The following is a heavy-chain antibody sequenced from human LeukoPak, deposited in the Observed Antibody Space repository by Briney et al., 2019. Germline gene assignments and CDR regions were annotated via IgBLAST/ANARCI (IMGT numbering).Heavy chain of an antibody. J-gene: IGHJ4*02. CDR3: AKGYSGSYYTGIGY. Sequence: GGSLRLSCAASGFTFSSYAMSWVRQAPGKGLEWVSAISCSGGSTYYADSVKGRVTISRDNSKNTLYLQMNSLRAEDTAVYYCAKGYSGSYYTGIGYWGQGTLVTVSS. V-gene: IGHV3-23*01. CDR2: ISCSGGST. CDR1: GFTFSSYA. D-gene: IGHD1-26*01.